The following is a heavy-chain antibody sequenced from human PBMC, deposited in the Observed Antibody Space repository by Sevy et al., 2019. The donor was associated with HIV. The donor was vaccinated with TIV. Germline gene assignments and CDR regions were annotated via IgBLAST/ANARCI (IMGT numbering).Heavy chain of an antibody. CDR3: ARGAYYYDSSGYYLPQSYYYGMDV. Sequence: GGSLRLSCAASVFTFSSYSMNWVRQAPGKGLEWVSYISSSSSTIYYADSVKGRFTISRDNAKNSLYLQMNSLRDEDTAVYYCARGAYYYDSSGYYLPQSYYYGMDVWGQGTTVTVSS. CDR1: VFTFSSYS. D-gene: IGHD3-22*01. V-gene: IGHV3-48*02. J-gene: IGHJ6*02. CDR2: ISSSSSTI.